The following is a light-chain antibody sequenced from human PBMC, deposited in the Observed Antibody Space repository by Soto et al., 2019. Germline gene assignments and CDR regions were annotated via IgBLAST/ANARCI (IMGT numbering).Light chain of an antibody. Sequence: EIVLAQSPGTLSLAAGESATLSCRAGQSLGGDYLAWFQQKPGQSPRLLIYSASNRATGIPDRFSGSGSGTDFTRTISRLEPEDFVVYYCQQNGSLPITFGQGKRLEFK. CDR2: SAS. CDR3: QQNGSLPIT. J-gene: IGKJ5*01. V-gene: IGKV3-20*01. CDR1: QSLGGDY.